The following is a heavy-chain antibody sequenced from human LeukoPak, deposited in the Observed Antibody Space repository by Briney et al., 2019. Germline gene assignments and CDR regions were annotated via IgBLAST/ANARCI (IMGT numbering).Heavy chain of an antibody. V-gene: IGHV4-34*01. D-gene: IGHD2-2*01. Sequence: KASETLSFTCAVYGVSFSGYCWSWIRQPPGKGLEWIGEINHSGSTNYNPSLKSRVTISVDTSKNQFSLKLSTVTAADTAVYYCARGRRRYCSSTSCGILYNCFDPWGQGTLVTVSS. J-gene: IGHJ5*02. CDR1: GVSFSGYC. CDR2: INHSGST. CDR3: ARGRRRYCSSTSCGILYNCFDP.